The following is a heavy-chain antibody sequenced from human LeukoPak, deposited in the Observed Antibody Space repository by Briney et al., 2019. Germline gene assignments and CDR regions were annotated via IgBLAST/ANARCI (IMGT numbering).Heavy chain of an antibody. V-gene: IGHV3-74*01. D-gene: IGHD3-10*01. CDR2: INSDGSST. J-gene: IGHJ4*02. CDR1: GFTFSNYW. CDR3: ARDLSPVVRASPMGY. Sequence: GGSLRLSCAASGFTFSNYWMHWVRQAPGKGLVWVSLINSDGSSTVYADSVKGRFTISRDNARNTLYLQMNSLRAEDTAIYYCARDLSPVVRASPMGYWGQGTLVTVSS.